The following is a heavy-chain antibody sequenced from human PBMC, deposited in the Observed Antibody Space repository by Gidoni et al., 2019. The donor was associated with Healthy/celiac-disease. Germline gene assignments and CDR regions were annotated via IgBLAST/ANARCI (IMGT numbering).Heavy chain of an antibody. CDR3: ARESAINSSGWYEKVG. J-gene: IGHJ4*02. V-gene: IGHV3-33*01. CDR1: GFTFISYG. Sequence: QVQLVESGGGVVQPGRSLRLAFAASGFTFISYGMHWVRQAPGKGLEWVAVIWYDGSNKYYADSVKGRFTISRDNSKNTLYLQMNSLRAEDTAVYYCARESAINSSGWYEKVGWGQGTLVTVSS. CDR2: IWYDGSNK. D-gene: IGHD6-19*01.